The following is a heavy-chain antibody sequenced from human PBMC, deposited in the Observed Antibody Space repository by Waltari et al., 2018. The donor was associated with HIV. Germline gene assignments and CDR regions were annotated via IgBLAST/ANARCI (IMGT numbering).Heavy chain of an antibody. D-gene: IGHD6-13*01. CDR3: ATTHSSSWVFGY. V-gene: IGHV4-59*01. J-gene: IGHJ4*02. CDR1: GGSISSYY. Sequence: QVQLQESGPGLVKPSETLSLTCTVSGGSISSYYWRWIRQPPGKGLEWIGYIYYSGSTNYNPSLKSRVTISVDTSKNQFSLKLSSVTAADTAVYYCATTHSSSWVFGYWGQGTLVTVSS. CDR2: IYYSGST.